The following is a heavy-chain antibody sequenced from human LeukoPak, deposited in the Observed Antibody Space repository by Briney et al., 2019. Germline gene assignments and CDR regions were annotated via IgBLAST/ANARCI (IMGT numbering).Heavy chain of an antibody. CDR3: AREGITMIRGGPYFDP. V-gene: IGHV1-2*02. D-gene: IGHD3-10*01. CDR2: MNPNSGNT. CDR1: GYTFTGYY. Sequence: ASVKVSCKASGYTFTGYYMHWVRQAPGQGLEWMGWMNPNSGNTGYAQKFQGRVTMTTDTSTSTAYMELRSLTSDDTAVYYCAREGITMIRGGPYFDPWGQGTLVTVSS. J-gene: IGHJ5*02.